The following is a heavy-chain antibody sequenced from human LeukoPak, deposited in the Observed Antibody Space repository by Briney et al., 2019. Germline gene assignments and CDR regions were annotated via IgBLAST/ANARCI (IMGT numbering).Heavy chain of an antibody. CDR1: GVSFSGYY. V-gene: IGHV4-34*01. CDR3: ARGRTTETTFYYYYHGMDV. CDR2: INHSGST. Sequence: SETLSLTCAVYGVSFSGYYWNWIRQPPGKGLEWIGEINHSGSTNYNPSLKSRVTISVDTSKNQFSLKLNSVTAADTAVYYCARGRTTETTFYYYYHGMDVWGQGTTVTVSS. D-gene: IGHD4-11*01. J-gene: IGHJ6*02.